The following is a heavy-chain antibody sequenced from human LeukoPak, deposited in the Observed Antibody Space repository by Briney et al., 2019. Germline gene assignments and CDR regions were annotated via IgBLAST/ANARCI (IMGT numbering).Heavy chain of an antibody. CDR2: IYYSGST. Sequence: NPSETLSLTCTVSGGSISSYYWSWIRQPPGKGREWIGYIYYSGSTNYNPSLKSRVTISVDTSKNQFSLKLSSVTAADTAVYYCARVTPSYDILTGYSLFGFDPWGQGTLVTVSS. J-gene: IGHJ5*02. CDR1: GGSISSYY. V-gene: IGHV4-59*01. CDR3: ARVTPSYDILTGYSLFGFDP. D-gene: IGHD3-9*01.